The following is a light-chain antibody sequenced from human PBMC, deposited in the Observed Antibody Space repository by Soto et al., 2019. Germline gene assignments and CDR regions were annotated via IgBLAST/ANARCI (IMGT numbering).Light chain of an antibody. CDR2: KAS. CDR1: QTISSW. Sequence: DIQMTQSPSTLSGSVGDRVTITCRASQTISSWLAWYQQKPGKAPKLLIYKASTLKSGVPSRFSGSGSGTEFTRTISSMQPDDFATYYCQHYNSYSEAFGQGTKGELK. CDR3: QHYNSYSEA. V-gene: IGKV1-5*03. J-gene: IGKJ1*01.